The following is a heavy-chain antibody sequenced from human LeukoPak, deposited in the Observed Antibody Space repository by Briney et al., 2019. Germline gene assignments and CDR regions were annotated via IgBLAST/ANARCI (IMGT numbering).Heavy chain of an antibody. CDR1: GITFSNHA. D-gene: IGHD5-12*01. CDR3: AKADDTVATNFDS. CDR2: IATNGGNT. V-gene: IGHV3-23*01. Sequence: GGSLRLSCAASGITFSNHAMSWVRQAPGKGLEWVGSIATNGGNTYYADSVEGRFTTSRDNSKNTVYLQMNSLRAEDTAVYYCAKADDTVATNFDSWGQGTLVTVSS. J-gene: IGHJ4*02.